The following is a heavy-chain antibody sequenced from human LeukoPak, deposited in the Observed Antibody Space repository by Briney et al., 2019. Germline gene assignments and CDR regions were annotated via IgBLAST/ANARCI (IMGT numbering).Heavy chain of an antibody. J-gene: IGHJ3*02. CDR3: ATYWRYFDWLLSDI. D-gene: IGHD3-9*01. CDR2: IKQDGSEN. Sequence: GGSLRLSCEASGLTLGDYWMTWVRQAPGKGLECVANIKQDGSENHYVDSVKGRFTISRDNAKNSLSLQMNSLRAEDTAVYYCATYWRYFDWLLSDIWGLGTMVTVSS. V-gene: IGHV3-7*05. CDR1: GLTLGDYW.